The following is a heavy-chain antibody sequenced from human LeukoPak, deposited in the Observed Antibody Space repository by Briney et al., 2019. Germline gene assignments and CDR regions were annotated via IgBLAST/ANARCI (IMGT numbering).Heavy chain of an antibody. CDR3: ARLENSITIFGVVTNDY. V-gene: IGHV5-10-1*01. CDR2: IDPSDSYT. CDR1: GYSFTSYW. Sequence: PGESLKISCQGSGYSFTSYWISWVRQMPGNGLEWMGRIDPSDSYTNYSPSFQGHVTISADKSISTAYLQWSSLKASDTDMYYCARLENSITIFGVVTNDYWGQGTLVTVSS. D-gene: IGHD3-3*01. J-gene: IGHJ4*02.